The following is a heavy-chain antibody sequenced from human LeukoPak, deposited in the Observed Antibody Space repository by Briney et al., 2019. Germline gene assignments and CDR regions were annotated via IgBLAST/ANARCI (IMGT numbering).Heavy chain of an antibody. J-gene: IGHJ4*02. CDR1: GFTFSYYA. Sequence: GRSLRLSCAASGFTFSYYAMHWVRQPPGKGLEWVAVISHDAYNKHYADSVEGRFTISRDNSDTVYLQMISLRPEDTAMYYCVKSSGYSTYDHGDYWGQGTLVTVSS. CDR3: VKSSGYSTYDHGDY. V-gene: IGHV3-30*04. D-gene: IGHD5-18*01. CDR2: ISHDAYNK.